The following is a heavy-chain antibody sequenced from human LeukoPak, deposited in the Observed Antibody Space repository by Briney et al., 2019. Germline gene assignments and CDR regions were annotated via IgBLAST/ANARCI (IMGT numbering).Heavy chain of an antibody. J-gene: IGHJ5*02. CDR1: GYTFTGYY. D-gene: IGHD6-13*01. Sequence: ASVKVSCKASGYTFTGYYMHWVRQAPGQGLEWMGRINPNSGGTSYAQKFHGRATMTRDTSISTAYMELSRLRSDDTAVYYCARDRIAAAGQLYNWFDPWGQGTLVTVSS. CDR3: ARDRIAAAGQLYNWFDP. CDR2: INPNSGGT. V-gene: IGHV1-2*06.